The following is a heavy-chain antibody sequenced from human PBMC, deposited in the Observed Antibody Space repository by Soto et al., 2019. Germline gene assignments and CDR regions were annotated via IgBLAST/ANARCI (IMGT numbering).Heavy chain of an antibody. CDR2: IYYSGST. CDR1: GGSISSGDYY. V-gene: IGHV4-30-4*01. Sequence: PSETLSLTCTVSGGSISSGDYYWSWIRQPPGKGLEWIGYIYYSGSTYYNPSLKSRVTISVDTSKNQFSLKLSSVTAADTAVYYCARAGSSYYYDSSGYFDYWGQGTLVTVS. J-gene: IGHJ4*02. CDR3: ARAGSSYYYDSSGYFDY. D-gene: IGHD3-22*01.